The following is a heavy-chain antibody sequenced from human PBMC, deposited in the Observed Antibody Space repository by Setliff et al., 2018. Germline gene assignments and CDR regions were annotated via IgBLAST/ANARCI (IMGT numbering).Heavy chain of an antibody. CDR3: ARQTGEQLVDY. V-gene: IGHV4-39*01. CDR1: ADSISSSYDY. Sequence: SETLSLTCNVSADSISSSYDYWAWIRQPPGKGLEWIGSIYHSGSTYYNPSLKSRVTISVDTSKNQFSLKLSSVTAADTAVYYCARQTGEQLVDYWGQGTLVTVSS. J-gene: IGHJ4*02. D-gene: IGHD6-6*01. CDR2: IYHSGST.